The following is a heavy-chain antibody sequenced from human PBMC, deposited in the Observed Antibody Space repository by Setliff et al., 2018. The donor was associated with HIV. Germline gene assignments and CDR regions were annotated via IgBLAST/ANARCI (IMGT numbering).Heavy chain of an antibody. V-gene: IGHV4-61*02. CDR1: GVSINTGSFY. J-gene: IGHJ3*02. CDR2: IYTSGNTNYNPST. Sequence: SETLSLTCTVSGVSINTGSFYWSWIRQPAGQGLEWIGRIYTSGNTNYNPSTNYNPSLKSRITISLETSRNQFSLRVTSVTATDTAVYYCTRQSPVAGSGAFDIWGQGTMGTVS. D-gene: IGHD6-19*01. CDR3: TRQSPVAGSGAFDI.